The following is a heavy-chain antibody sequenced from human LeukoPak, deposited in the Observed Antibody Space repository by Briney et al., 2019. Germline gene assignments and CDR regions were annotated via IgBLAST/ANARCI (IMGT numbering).Heavy chain of an antibody. V-gene: IGHV1-58*02. Sequence: SVKVSCKAPGFTFSNSAMQWVRQARGQRLEWIGWIVVGSGNTNYAQKFQKRVTITRDMSTSTAYMELSSLRSEDTAIYYCAADDMVAFKWGQGTLVTVS. CDR1: GFTFSNSA. J-gene: IGHJ4*02. CDR2: IVVGSGNT. D-gene: IGHD5-12*01. CDR3: AADDMVAFK.